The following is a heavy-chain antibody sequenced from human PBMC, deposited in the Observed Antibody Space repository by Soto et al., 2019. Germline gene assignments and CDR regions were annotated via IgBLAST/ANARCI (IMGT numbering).Heavy chain of an antibody. CDR3: ARDQRELLGRFDP. CDR2: ISGNNARR. Sequence: ASVKVSCKASGYTLTTYGVSWVRQAPGQGLEWMGWISGNNARRGYAQKFQGRVTMSIDTSTRTVYMELTSLTSDDTAVYYCARDQRELLGRFDPWGQGTLVTVSS. V-gene: IGHV1-18*04. D-gene: IGHD3-10*01. J-gene: IGHJ5*02. CDR1: GYTLTTYG.